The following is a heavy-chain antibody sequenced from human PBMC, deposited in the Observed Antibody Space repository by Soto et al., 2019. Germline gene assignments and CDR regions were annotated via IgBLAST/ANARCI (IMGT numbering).Heavy chain of an antibody. CDR2: LSSSASYI. CDR1: GFTFSSYS. J-gene: IGHJ6*02. D-gene: IGHD6-13*01. Sequence: EVQLVEAGGGMVKTGGSLRLSCAASGFTFSSYSMNWVRQAPGKGLEWVSSLSSSASYINYADSVKGRITISRDTPKNSLYLQMNTLRAEDTAVYYCAKEVSSWFKGMDVWGQGTTVTVSS. V-gene: IGHV3-21*01. CDR3: AKEVSSWFKGMDV.